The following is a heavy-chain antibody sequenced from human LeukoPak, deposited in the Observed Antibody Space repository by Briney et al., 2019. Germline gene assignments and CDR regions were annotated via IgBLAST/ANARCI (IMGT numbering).Heavy chain of an antibody. V-gene: IGHV3-48*03. CDR3: ARRLDR. J-gene: IGHJ4*02. CDR1: GFTISNYE. CDR2: ISSSGSAK. Sequence: PGGSLRLSCAVSGFTISNYEMNWVRQAPGKGLEWVSYISSSGSAKNYAESVKGRFTISRDNAENSLYLQMNSLRGEDTAVYYCARRLDRWGQGTLVTVSS.